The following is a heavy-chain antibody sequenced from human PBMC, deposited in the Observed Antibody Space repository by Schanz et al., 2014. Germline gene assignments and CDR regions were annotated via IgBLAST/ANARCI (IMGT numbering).Heavy chain of an antibody. CDR3: ARLGSPHCRTSNCHYDWFGP. Sequence: QMQLQGSGPGLVKPSETLSLTCAVSGGSISTYYWSWVRQPPGKGLEWLAYVYYTGSANYNPSLRRGLTIQADTTRNQSSGGRCSGTAADTAVYYCARLGSPHCRTSNCHYDWFGPWDQGTLVTVSS. CDR1: GGSISTYY. CDR2: VYYTGSA. D-gene: IGHD2-15*01. J-gene: IGHJ5*02. V-gene: IGHV4-59*08.